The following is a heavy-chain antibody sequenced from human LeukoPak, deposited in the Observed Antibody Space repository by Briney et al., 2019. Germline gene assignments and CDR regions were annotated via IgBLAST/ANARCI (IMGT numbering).Heavy chain of an antibody. Sequence: GASVKVSCKASGYTFTSYGISWVRQAPGQGLEWMGWISAYNGNTNYAQKLQGRVTMTTDTSTSTAYMELRSLRSDDTAVYYCALVVPAAMVTDAFDIWGQGTMVTVSS. J-gene: IGHJ3*02. CDR1: GYTFTSYG. CDR3: ALVVPAAMVTDAFDI. D-gene: IGHD2-2*01. CDR2: ISAYNGNT. V-gene: IGHV1-18*01.